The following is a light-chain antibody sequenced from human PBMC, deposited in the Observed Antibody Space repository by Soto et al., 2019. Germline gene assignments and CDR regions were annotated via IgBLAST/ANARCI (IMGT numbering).Light chain of an antibody. CDR3: QQRSNWLLT. V-gene: IGKV3-11*01. CDR2: DAS. CDR1: PSVSSY. Sequence: EIVLTQSPATLSLSPGERATLSCRARPSVSSYFAWYQQKPGQAPRLLIYDASHRATGHPPRFSGSGSGTDFTLTISSLEPEDFAVYYCQQRSNWLLTFGGGTKVEIK. J-gene: IGKJ4*01.